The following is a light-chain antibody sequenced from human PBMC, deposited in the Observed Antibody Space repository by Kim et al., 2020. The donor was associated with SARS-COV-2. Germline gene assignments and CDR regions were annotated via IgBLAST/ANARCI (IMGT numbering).Light chain of an antibody. CDR3: QAWDSSTAV. Sequence: VSPGPPASITCSGDKLGDKYACWYQQKPGQSPVLVIYQDSKRPSGIPERFSGSISGNTATLTISGTQAMDEADYYCQAWDSSTAVFGGGTQLTVL. CDR2: QDS. J-gene: IGLJ3*02. CDR1: KLGDKY. V-gene: IGLV3-1*01.